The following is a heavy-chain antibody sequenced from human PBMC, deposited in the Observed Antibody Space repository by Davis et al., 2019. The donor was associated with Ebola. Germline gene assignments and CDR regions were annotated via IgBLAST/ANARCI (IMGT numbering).Heavy chain of an antibody. J-gene: IGHJ3*02. CDR3: ASQYGLGDAFDI. CDR2: IIPILGIA. CDR1: GGTFSSYA. V-gene: IGHV1-69*04. Sequence: SVKVSCKASGGTFSSYAISWVRQAPGQGLEWMGRIIPILGIANYAQKFQGRVTMTRNTSISTAYMELSSLRSEDTAVYYCASQYGLGDAFDIWGQGTMVTVSS. D-gene: IGHD4-17*01.